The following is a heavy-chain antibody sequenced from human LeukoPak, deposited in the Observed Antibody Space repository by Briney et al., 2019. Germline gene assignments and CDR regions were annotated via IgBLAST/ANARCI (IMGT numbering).Heavy chain of an antibody. CDR2: LSASGGNA. CDR1: GFTFSSHW. Sequence: GGSLRLSCAASGFTFSSHWMSWVRQAPGKGLEWVSALSASGGNAYYADSVKGRFTISRDNAENTLYLQMNSLRAEDTAVYYCARGDGVVMNYWGQGTLVTVSS. V-gene: IGHV3-23*01. J-gene: IGHJ4*02. D-gene: IGHD3-3*01. CDR3: ARGDGVVMNY.